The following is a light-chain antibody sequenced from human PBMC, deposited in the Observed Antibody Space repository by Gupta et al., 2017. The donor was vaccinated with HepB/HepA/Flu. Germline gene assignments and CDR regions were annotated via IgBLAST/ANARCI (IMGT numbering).Light chain of an antibody. CDR2: DVD. Sequence: QSALTQPAPVSGSPGQSITLSCTGTSSDVGAYNFVSWFQQDPGKAPKLIIFDVDNRPAGVANRFSGSKSGNTASLTISVLQAEDDADYYCTSDTSSNTYVFGTGTKLTVL. V-gene: IGLV2-14*03. CDR3: TSDTSSNTYV. CDR1: SSDVGAYNF. J-gene: IGLJ1*01.